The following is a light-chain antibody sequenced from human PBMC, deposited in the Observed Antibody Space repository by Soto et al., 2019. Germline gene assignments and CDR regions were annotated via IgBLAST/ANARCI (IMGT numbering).Light chain of an antibody. Sequence: EIVLTQSPATLSLSPGERATLSCRASQSVNNYLAWYQQKPGQAPRLLIYDASNRATGIPARFSGSGSGTDFTLTISSLQPDDFADYYCQQYDSDSSTFGQGTKLDI. J-gene: IGKJ2*01. CDR3: QQYDSDSST. CDR1: QSVNNY. V-gene: IGKV3-11*01. CDR2: DAS.